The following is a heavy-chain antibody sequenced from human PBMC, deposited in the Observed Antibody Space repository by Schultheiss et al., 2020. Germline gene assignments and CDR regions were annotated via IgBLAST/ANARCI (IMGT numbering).Heavy chain of an antibody. CDR3: ARADWNYVTGFDP. D-gene: IGHD1-7*01. J-gene: IGHJ5*02. CDR2: ISSSSSTI. CDR1: GFTFSSYG. Sequence: VGSLRLSCAASGFTFSSYGMHWVRQAPGKGLEWVSYISSSSSTIYYADSVKGRFTISRDNAKNSLYLQMNSLRAEDTAVYYCARADWNYVTGFDPWGQGTLVTVSS. V-gene: IGHV3-48*01.